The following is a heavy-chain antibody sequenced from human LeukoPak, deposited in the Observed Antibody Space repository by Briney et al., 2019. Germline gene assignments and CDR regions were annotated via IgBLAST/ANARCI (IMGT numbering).Heavy chain of an antibody. CDR2: IYTSGST. D-gene: IGHD3-3*01. Sequence: PSETLSLTCTVSGGSINSGSYYWSWIRQPAGKGLEWIGRIYTSGSTKYNPSLKSRVTISVDTSKNQFSLKLSSVTAADTAVYYCARSLENWGQGTLVTVSS. CDR1: GGSINSGSYY. CDR3: ARSLEN. J-gene: IGHJ4*02. V-gene: IGHV4-61*02.